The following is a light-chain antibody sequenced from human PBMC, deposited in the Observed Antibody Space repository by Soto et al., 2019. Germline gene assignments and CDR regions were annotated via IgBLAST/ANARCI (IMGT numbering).Light chain of an antibody. CDR1: QGITTD. CDR2: AAS. J-gene: IGKJ1*01. Sequence: AIPMTQSPFSLSASVGDRVTITCRASQGITTDLGWYQQKPGEAPKVLIYAASTLQSGVPSRFSGSGSGTDFTLTISSLQPEDFATYYCLQNYNYPWTFGQGTKVEIK. V-gene: IGKV1-6*01. CDR3: LQNYNYPWT.